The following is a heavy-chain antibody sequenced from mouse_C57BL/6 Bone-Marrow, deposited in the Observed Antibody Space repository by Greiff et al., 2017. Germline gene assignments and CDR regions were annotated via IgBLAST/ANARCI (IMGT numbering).Heavy chain of an antibody. J-gene: IGHJ1*03. D-gene: IGHD2-3*01. V-gene: IGHV1-81*01. Sequence: QVQLQQSGAELARPGASVKLSCKASGYTFTSYGISWVKQRTGQGLEWIGEIYPRSGNTYYNEKFKGKATLTADKSSRTAYMELRSLTSEDSAVYFCAGLLRFYWYFDVWGTGTTVTVSS. CDR2: IYPRSGNT. CDR3: AGLLRFYWYFDV. CDR1: GYTFTSYG.